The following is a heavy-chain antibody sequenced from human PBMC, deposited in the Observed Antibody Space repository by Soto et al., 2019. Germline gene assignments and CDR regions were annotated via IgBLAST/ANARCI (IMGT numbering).Heavy chain of an antibody. V-gene: IGHV3-33*08. CDR1: GFTFNTYG. J-gene: IGHJ6*02. CDR2: IWYDGSNR. CDR3: ARSDCTGAYCYSWPFNYGVDV. Sequence: GGSLRLSCTTSGFTFNTYGMHWVRQAPGKGLERVAIIWYDGSNRYYADSVKGRFTISRDNSKNTLYLQMNSLRAEDTALYYCARSDCTGAYCYSWPFNYGVDVWGQGTTVTVSS. D-gene: IGHD2-15*01.